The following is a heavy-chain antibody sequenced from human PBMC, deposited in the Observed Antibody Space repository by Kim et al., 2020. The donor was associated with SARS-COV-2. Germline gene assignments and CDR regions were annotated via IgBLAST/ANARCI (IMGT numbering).Heavy chain of an antibody. CDR1: GFTFSSYG. CDR3: AKDRGLKGYYDSSGYED. D-gene: IGHD3-22*01. V-gene: IGHV3-30*18. Sequence: GGSLRLSCAASGFTFSSYGMHWVRQAPGKGLEWVAVISYDGSNKYYADSVKGRFTISRDNSKNTLYLQMNSLRAEDTAVYYCAKDRGLKGYYDSSGYEDWGQGTLVTISS. J-gene: IGHJ4*02. CDR2: ISYDGSNK.